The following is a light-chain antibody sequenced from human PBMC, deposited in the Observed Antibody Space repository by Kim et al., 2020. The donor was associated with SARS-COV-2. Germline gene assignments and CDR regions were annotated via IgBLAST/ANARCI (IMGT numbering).Light chain of an antibody. Sequence: QSVLTQPPSASETPGHRVTISCSGNSSNIGSNYVYWYQQLPGTAPKLLIYKNNQRPSGVPDRFSASKSGTSASRAISGLRSEDEADYSCAAWDDSLSAWVFGGGTQLTVL. CDR3: AAWDDSLSAWV. V-gene: IGLV1-47*01. CDR1: SSNIGSNY. CDR2: KNN. J-gene: IGLJ3*02.